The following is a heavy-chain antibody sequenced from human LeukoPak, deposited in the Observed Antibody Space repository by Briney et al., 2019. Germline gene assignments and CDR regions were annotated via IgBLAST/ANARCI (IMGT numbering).Heavy chain of an antibody. J-gene: IGHJ4*02. V-gene: IGHV4-59*01. CDR3: ASYDSSGYYTLELDY. CDR2: IYYSGST. Sequence: PSETLSLTCTVSGGSISSYYWSWIRQPPGKGLEWIGYIYYSGSTNYNPSLKSRVTISVDTSKNQFSLKLSSVTAADTAVYYCASYDSSGYYTLELDYWGQGTLVTVSS. CDR1: GGSISSYY. D-gene: IGHD3-22*01.